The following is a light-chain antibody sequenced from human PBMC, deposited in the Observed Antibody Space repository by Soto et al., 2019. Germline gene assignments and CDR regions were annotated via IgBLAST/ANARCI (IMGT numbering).Light chain of an antibody. J-gene: IGKJ4*01. CDR1: QSVSSNY. CDR3: QQYGSSPLT. Sequence: ETVLTQSPGTLSLSPGERASLSCRASQSVSSNYLAWYQQKPGQAHRLLIYGASSRATGISDRFSGSGSGTDFTLTISRLEPEDFAVYYCQQYGSSPLTFGGGTRVEIK. V-gene: IGKV3-20*01. CDR2: GAS.